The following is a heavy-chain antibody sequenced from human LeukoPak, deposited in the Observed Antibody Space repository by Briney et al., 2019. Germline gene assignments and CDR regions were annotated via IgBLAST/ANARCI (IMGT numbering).Heavy chain of an antibody. CDR1: GYTFTSYD. Sequence: WASVKVSCKASGYTFTSYDTNWVRQATGQGLEWMGWMNPNSGNTGYAQKFQGRVTITRNTSISTAYMELSSLRSEDTAVYYCARGQWELLNNWFDPWGQGTLVTVSS. D-gene: IGHD1-26*01. V-gene: IGHV1-8*03. J-gene: IGHJ5*02. CDR2: MNPNSGNT. CDR3: ARGQWELLNNWFDP.